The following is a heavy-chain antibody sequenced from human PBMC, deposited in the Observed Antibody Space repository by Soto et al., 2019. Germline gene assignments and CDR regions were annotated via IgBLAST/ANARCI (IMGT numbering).Heavy chain of an antibody. CDR2: ISSSSSYT. CDR3: ARGFTGIQLWTPPGY. J-gene: IGHJ4*02. D-gene: IGHD5-18*01. Sequence: GGSLRLSCAASRFTFSDYYMSWIRQAPGKGLEWVSYISSSSSYTNYADSVKGRFTISRDNAKNSLYLQMNSLRAEDTAVYYCARGFTGIQLWTPPGYWGQGTLVTVSS. V-gene: IGHV3-11*06. CDR1: RFTFSDYY.